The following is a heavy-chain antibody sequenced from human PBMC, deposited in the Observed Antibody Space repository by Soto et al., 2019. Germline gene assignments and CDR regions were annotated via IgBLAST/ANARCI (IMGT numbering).Heavy chain of an antibody. CDR2: IWYDGSNK. D-gene: IGHD6-19*01. Sequence: QVQLVESGGGVVQPGRSLRLSCAASGFTFSSYGMHWVRQAPGKWLEWVAVIWYDGSNKYYADSVKGRLTISRDNSKNTLYLQMTGLRAEGTAVYYCARERAVAHWVYFDHLGQGTLVTVSS. CDR3: ARERAVAHWVYFDH. V-gene: IGHV3-33*01. J-gene: IGHJ4*02. CDR1: GFTFSSYG.